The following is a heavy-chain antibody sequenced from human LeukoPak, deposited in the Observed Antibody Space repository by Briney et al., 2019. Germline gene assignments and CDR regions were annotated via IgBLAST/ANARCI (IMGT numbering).Heavy chain of an antibody. J-gene: IGHJ4*02. CDR2: IYYSGYT. D-gene: IGHD5-12*01. CDR1: GGSISSSGYY. Sequence: SETLSLTCTVSGGSISSSGYYWGWIRQPSGKGLEWIGSIYYSGYTYYNPSLKSRVAISVDTSKNQFSLKLNSVTAADTALYYCARGGGYNGYDDPFDFWGQGTLVTVSS. CDR3: ARGGGYNGYDDPFDF. V-gene: IGHV4-39*01.